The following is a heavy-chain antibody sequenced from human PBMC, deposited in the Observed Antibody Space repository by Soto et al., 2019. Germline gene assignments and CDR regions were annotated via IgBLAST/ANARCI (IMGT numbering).Heavy chain of an antibody. CDR1: GYTFTSYG. J-gene: IGHJ5*02. CDR3: ARVMLGQQLVIRWFDP. D-gene: IGHD6-13*01. Sequence: QVQLVQSGAEVKKPGASVKVSCKASGYTFTSYGITWVRQAPGQGLEWMGWISAYNGNTNYAQKLQGRVTMTTDTSTSTAYMELRSLRSDDTAVYYCARVMLGQQLVIRWFDPWGQGTLVTVSS. CDR2: ISAYNGNT. V-gene: IGHV1-18*01.